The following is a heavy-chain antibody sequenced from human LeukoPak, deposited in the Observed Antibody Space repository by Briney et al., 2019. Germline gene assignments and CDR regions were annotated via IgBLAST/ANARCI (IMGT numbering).Heavy chain of an antibody. D-gene: IGHD2-15*01. CDR2: MSVNGVNK. CDR3: VRKSCSGGSCTYDPFDI. CDR1: GFSFSSYS. Sequence: GGSLRLSCVASGFSFSSYSIHWVRRVPGKGLEWVAVMSVNGVNKYYADSVRGRFTVSRDISKNKQFLQMNSLRFEDTAVYFCVRKSCSGGSCTYDPFDIWGHGTMVTVST. V-gene: IGHV3-30-3*01. J-gene: IGHJ3*02.